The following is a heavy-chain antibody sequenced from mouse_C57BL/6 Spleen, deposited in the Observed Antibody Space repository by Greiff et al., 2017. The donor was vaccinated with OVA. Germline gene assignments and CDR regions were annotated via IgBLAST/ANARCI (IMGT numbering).Heavy chain of an antibody. CDR3: ARDRDGYYAMDY. J-gene: IGHJ4*01. Sequence: EVKLQESGPGLVKPSQSLSLTCSVTGYSITSGYYWNWIRQFPGNKLEWMGYISYDGSNNYNPSLKNRISITRDTSKNQFFLKLNSVTTEDTATYYCARDRDGYYAMDYWGQGTSVTVSS. CDR1: GYSITSGYY. V-gene: IGHV3-6*01. D-gene: IGHD3-3*01. CDR2: ISYDGSN.